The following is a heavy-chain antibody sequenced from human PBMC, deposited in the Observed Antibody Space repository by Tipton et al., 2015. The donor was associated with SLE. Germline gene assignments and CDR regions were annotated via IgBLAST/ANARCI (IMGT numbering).Heavy chain of an antibody. Sequence: QLVQSGAEVKKPEESLKISCQGSGYKFSNYWIAWVRQVPGQGLEWMGIIYPGDSETRYSPSFQGQVTISADKSISTASLQWSSLKASDTAMYYCARREGSSWYYFDYWGQGTLVTVSS. CDR2: IYPGDSET. V-gene: IGHV5-51*03. D-gene: IGHD6-13*01. CDR1: GYKFSNYW. CDR3: ARREGSSWYYFDY. J-gene: IGHJ4*02.